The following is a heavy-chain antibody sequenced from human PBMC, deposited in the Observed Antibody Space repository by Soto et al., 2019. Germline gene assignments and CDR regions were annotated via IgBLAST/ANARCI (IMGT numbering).Heavy chain of an antibody. V-gene: IGHV3-33*01. J-gene: IGHJ4*02. CDR3: ARDTDDILTGYHYFDY. D-gene: IGHD3-9*01. CDR2: IWYDGSNK. Sequence: GGSLRLSRGESGFTFSNYGMHWVLPAPGKGLGWVAFIWYDGSNKYYAASVKGRFTISRDNSKNTLYLQMNSLRAEDTAVYYCARDTDDILTGYHYFDYWGQGTLVTVSS. CDR1: GFTFSNYG.